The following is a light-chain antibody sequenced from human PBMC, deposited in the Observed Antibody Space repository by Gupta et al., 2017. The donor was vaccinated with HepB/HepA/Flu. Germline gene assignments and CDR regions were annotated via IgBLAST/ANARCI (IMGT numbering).Light chain of an antibody. CDR2: GIS. CDR1: QTINNY. Sequence: DIQMTQSPSSLSASLGDRVTITCRASQTINNYINWYHQKPGKAPDLLIYGISNLQSGVPPRFSASRSATDLTLTISALQPENFGTYYCQHSYTSPLSFGGGTKVEIK. V-gene: IGKV1-39*01. CDR3: QHSYTSPLS. J-gene: IGKJ4*01.